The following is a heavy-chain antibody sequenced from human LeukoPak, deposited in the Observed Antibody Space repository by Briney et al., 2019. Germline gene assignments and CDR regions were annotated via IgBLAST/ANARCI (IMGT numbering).Heavy chain of an antibody. V-gene: IGHV3-74*01. CDR1: GFTFSSYW. CDR2: INSDGGST. Sequence: GGSLRLSCAASGFTFSSYWMHWVRQAPGKGLVWVSRINSDGGSTSYADSVKGRFTISRDNAKNTLYLQMNSLRAEDTAVYYCARVHTAQLAPGVYYYYGMDVWGEGTTVTVSS. CDR3: ARVHTAQLAPGVYYYYGMDV. J-gene: IGHJ6*04. D-gene: IGHD6-13*01.